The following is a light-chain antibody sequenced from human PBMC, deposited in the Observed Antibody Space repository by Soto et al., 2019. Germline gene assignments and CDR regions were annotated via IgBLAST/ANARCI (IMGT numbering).Light chain of an antibody. J-gene: IGKJ3*01. V-gene: IGKV3-15*01. CDR3: QQYNNWPLFT. Sequence: EIVMTQSTATLSVSPGERATLSCRASQSVSSNLAWYQQKPGQAPRLLIYGASTRATGIPARFSGSGSGTEITLTIGSLPSEDFAVYYCQQYNNWPLFTFGPGTKVDIK. CDR1: QSVSSN. CDR2: GAS.